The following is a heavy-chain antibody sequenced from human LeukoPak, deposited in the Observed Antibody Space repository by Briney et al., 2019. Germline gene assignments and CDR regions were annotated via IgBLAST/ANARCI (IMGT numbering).Heavy chain of an antibody. J-gene: IGHJ6*03. CDR3: ARDGVIRTDYYYYMDV. CDR1: GFTFSSYA. CDR2: ISYDGSNK. D-gene: IGHD3-9*01. Sequence: PGRSLRLSCAASGFTFSSYAMHWVRQAPGKGLEWVAVISYDGSNKYYADSVKGRFTISRDNSKNTLYLQMNSLRAEDTAVYYCARDGVIRTDYYYYMDVWGKGTTVTVSS. V-gene: IGHV3-30*04.